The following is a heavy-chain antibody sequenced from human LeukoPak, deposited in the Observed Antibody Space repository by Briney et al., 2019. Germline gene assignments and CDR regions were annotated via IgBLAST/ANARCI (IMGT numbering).Heavy chain of an antibody. CDR3: ARASPIVGATNYFDY. CDR2: IIPILGIA. CDR1: GGTFSSYA. J-gene: IGHJ4*02. V-gene: IGHV1-69*04. D-gene: IGHD1-26*01. Sequence: SVNVSCKASGGTFSSYAISWGRQAPGQGLEWMGRIIPILGIANYAQKFQGRVTITADKSTSTAYMELSSLRSEDTAVYYCARASPIVGATNYFDYWGQGTLVTVSS.